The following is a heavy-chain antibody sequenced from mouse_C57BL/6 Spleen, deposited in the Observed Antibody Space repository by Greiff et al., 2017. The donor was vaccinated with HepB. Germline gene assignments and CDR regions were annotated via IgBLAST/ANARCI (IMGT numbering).Heavy chain of an antibody. D-gene: IGHD2-1*01. CDR2: IYPRSGNT. CDR1: GYTFTSYG. V-gene: IGHV1-81*01. Sequence: QVQLQQSGAELARPGASVKLSCKASGYTFTSYGISWVKQRTGQGLEWIGEIYPRSGNTYYNEKFKGKATLTADKSSSTAYMELRSLTSEDSAVYFGARWDGNYSRKFHYYAMDYWGQGTSVTVSS. J-gene: IGHJ4*01. CDR3: ARWDGNYSRKFHYYAMDY.